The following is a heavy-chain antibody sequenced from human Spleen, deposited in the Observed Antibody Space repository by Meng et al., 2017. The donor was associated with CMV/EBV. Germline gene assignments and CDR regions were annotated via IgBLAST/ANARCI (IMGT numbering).Heavy chain of an antibody. CDR2: ISGSGGST. J-gene: IGHJ4*02. Sequence: GESLKISCAASGFTFTNYVLSWVRQAPGKGLEWVSGISGSGGSTYYADSVKGRFTISRDNSKNTLYLRMSNLRADDTAVYYCAKLDGVLSYWGQGTLVTVSS. CDR1: GFTFTNYV. CDR3: AKLDGVLSY. V-gene: IGHV3-23*01. D-gene: IGHD2-8*01.